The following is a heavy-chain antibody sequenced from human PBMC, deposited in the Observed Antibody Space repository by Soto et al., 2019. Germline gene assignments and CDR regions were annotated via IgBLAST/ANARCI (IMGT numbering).Heavy chain of an antibody. CDR2: IYYSGST. CDR1: GGSISSSSYY. Sequence: SETLSLTCTVSGGSISSSSYYWGWIRQPPGKGLEWIGSIYYSGSTYYNPSLKSRVTISVDTSKNQFSLKLSSVTAADTAVYYCARLDHLIIAAAGTGYFDYWGQGTLVTVSS. CDR3: ARLDHLIIAAAGTGYFDY. V-gene: IGHV4-39*01. J-gene: IGHJ4*02. D-gene: IGHD6-13*01.